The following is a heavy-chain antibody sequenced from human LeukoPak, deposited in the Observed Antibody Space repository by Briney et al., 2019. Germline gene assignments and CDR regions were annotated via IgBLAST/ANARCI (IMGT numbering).Heavy chain of an antibody. CDR3: ARGNSVYYFDY. V-gene: IGHV4-34*01. CDR2: INHSGST. D-gene: IGHD2-8*01. CDR1: GGSFSGYY. Sequence: SETLSLTCAVYGGSFSGYYWSWIRQPPGKGLEWIGEINHSGSTNYNPSLKSRVTVSVDTSKNQFSLKLSSVTAADTAVYYCARGNSVYYFDYWGQGTLVTVSS. J-gene: IGHJ4*02.